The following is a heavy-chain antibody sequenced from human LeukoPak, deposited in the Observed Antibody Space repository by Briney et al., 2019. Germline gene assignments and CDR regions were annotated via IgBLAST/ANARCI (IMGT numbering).Heavy chain of an antibody. CDR1: GGSISSSSYY. CDR2: IYYSGST. CDR3: ARRDDFADY. V-gene: IGHV4-39*01. J-gene: IGHJ4*02. Sequence: SETLSLTCTVSGGSISSSSYYWGWIRQPPGKGLEWIGSIYYSGSTYYNPSLKSRVTISVDTSKNRFSLKLSSVTAADTAVYYCARRDDFADYWGQGTLVTVSS. D-gene: IGHD3-3*01.